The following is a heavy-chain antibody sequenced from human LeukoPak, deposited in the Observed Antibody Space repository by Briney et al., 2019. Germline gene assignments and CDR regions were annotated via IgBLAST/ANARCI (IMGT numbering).Heavy chain of an antibody. CDR1: GGTFSSYA. CDR3: VRAFYDYVWGSYRLGWGFDY. CDR2: INTNTGNP. V-gene: IGHV7-4-1*02. J-gene: IGHJ4*02. D-gene: IGHD3-16*02. Sequence: ASVNVSCKASGGTFSSYAISWVRQAPGQGLEWMGWINTNTGNPTYAQGFTGRFVFSLDTSVSTAYLQISSLKAEDTAVYYCVRAFYDYVWGSYRLGWGFDYWGQGTLVTVSS.